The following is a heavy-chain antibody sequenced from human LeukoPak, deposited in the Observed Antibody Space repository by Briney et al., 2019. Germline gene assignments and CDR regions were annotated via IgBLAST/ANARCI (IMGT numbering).Heavy chain of an antibody. CDR1: GYTFTSYD. V-gene: IGHV1-2*02. J-gene: IGHJ5*02. CDR2: INPNSGGT. CDR3: ARPGPSSGYYERWFDP. D-gene: IGHD3-22*01. Sequence: GASVKVSCKASGYTFTSYDINWVRQAPGQGLEWMGWINPNSGGTNYAQKFQGRVTMTRDTSISTAYMELSRLRSDDTAVYYCARPGPSSGYYERWFDPWGQGTLVTVSS.